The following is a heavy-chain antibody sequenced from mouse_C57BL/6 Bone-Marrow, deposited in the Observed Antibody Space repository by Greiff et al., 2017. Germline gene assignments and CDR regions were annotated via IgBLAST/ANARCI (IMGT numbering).Heavy chain of an antibody. CDR1: GYTFTSYT. D-gene: IGHD6-1*01. V-gene: IGHV1-4*01. J-gene: IGHJ2*01. CDR2: INPSSGYT. CDR3: ATLSQSFYFDY. Sequence: VQLQQSGAELARPGASVKMSCKASGYTFTSYTMHWVKQRPGQGLEWIGYINPSSGYTKYNQKFKDKATLTADKSSSTAYMQLSSLTSEDSAVYYCATLSQSFYFDYWGQGTTLTVSS.